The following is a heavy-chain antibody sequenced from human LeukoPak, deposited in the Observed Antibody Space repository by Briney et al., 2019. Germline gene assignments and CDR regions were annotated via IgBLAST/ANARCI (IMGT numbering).Heavy chain of an antibody. V-gene: IGHV1-2*02. D-gene: IGHD3/OR15-3a*01. CDR2: INPNSGGT. CDR3: ARSYLADYYFDY. Sequence: ASVKVSCKASRYTFTDYYLHWVRQAPGQGLEWLGWINPNSGGTNYAQKFQGRVTMTRDTSISTAYMELSRLRSDDTAVYYCARSYLADYYFDYWGQGTLVTVSS. J-gene: IGHJ4*02. CDR1: RYTFTDYY.